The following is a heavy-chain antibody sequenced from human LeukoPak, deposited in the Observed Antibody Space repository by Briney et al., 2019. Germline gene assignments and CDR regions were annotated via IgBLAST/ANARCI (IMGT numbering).Heavy chain of an antibody. CDR3: AEDRDRIEFDP. CDR2: ISGSGVST. CDR1: GFTFSSHA. V-gene: IGHV3-23*01. D-gene: IGHD1-14*01. Sequence: GGSLRLSCAASGFTFSSHAMSWVRQAPGKGLEWVSAISGSGVSTYYADSVKGRFTISRDNSKNTVYLQMNSLRAEDTAVYYCAEDRDRIEFDPWGQGTLVTVSS. J-gene: IGHJ5*02.